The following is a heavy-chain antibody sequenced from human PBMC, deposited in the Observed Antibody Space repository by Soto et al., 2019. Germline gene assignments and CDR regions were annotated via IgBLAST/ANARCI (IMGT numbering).Heavy chain of an antibody. J-gene: IGHJ3*02. V-gene: IGHV4-59*11. CDR1: GGSTFSLY. Sequence: SETLSLTSTVSGGSTFSLYWGWIRQPPGKGLEYIGYIYYSGSTNYNPSLKSRVTISVDMSREQFSLKLTSVTAADTAVYYCATFGRHAFDIWGQGTMVT. CDR3: ATFGRHAFDI. D-gene: IGHD3-10*01. CDR2: IYYSGST.